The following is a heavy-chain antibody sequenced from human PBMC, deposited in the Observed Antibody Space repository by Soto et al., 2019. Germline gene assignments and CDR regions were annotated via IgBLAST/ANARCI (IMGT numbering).Heavy chain of an antibody. D-gene: IGHD3-3*01. CDR1: GYTFTSYD. J-gene: IGHJ5*02. CDR3: ARSLYYDFWSGYSPFDP. Sequence: ASVKVSCKASGYTFTSYDINWVRQATGQGLEWMGWMNPNSGNTGYAQKFQGRVTMTRNTSISTAYMELSSLRSEDTAVHYCARSLYYDFWSGYSPFDPWGQGTLVTVSS. V-gene: IGHV1-8*01. CDR2: MNPNSGNT.